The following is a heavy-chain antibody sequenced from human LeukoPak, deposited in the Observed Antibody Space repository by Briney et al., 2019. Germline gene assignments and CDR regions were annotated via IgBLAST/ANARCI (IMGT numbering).Heavy chain of an antibody. CDR2: IYYTGST. D-gene: IGHD3-22*01. J-gene: IGHJ4*02. Sequence: PSETLSLTCIVSGGSISTSSYHWGWIRQPPGKGLEWIGTIYYTGSTYDNPSLKSRVTISVDTSKNQFSLMLSSVPAADTAVYYCARETKTYYFDSSAYYPYYFDSGGQGTLVTVSS. CDR1: GGSISTSSYH. CDR3: ARETKTYYFDSSAYYPYYFDS. V-gene: IGHV4-39*02.